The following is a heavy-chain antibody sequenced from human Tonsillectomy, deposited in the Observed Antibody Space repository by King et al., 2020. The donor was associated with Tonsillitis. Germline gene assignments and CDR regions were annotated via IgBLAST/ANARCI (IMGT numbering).Heavy chain of an antibody. CDR2: ISSSSSTI. D-gene: IGHD3-22*01. V-gene: IGHV3-48*01. Sequence: VQLVESGGGLVQPGGSLRLSCAASGFTFSSYSMNWVRQAPGKGLEWVSYISSSSSTIYYADSVKGRFTISRDNAKNSLYLQMNSLRAEDTAVYYCARRAYYYVSSGTFDYWGQGTLVTVSS. J-gene: IGHJ4*02. CDR3: ARRAYYYVSSGTFDY. CDR1: GFTFSSYS.